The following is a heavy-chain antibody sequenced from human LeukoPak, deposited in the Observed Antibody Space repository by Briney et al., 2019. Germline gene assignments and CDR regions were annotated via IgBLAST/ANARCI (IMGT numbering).Heavy chain of an antibody. CDR3: ARYGSGRLFDS. CDR2: IYYSGST. J-gene: IGHJ4*02. D-gene: IGHD3-10*01. V-gene: IGHV4-39*07. Sequence: PSETLSLTCTVSGGSISSSSYYWGWIRQPPGKGLEWIGSIYYSGSTYYNPSLKSRVTISVDTSKNQFSLKLSSVTAADTAVYYCARYGSGRLFDSWGQGTLVTVSS. CDR1: GGSISSSSYY.